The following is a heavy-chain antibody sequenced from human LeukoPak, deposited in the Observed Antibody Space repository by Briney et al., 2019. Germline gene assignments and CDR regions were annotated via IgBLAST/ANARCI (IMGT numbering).Heavy chain of an antibody. CDR1: GFTFSSYA. D-gene: IGHD6-19*01. CDR3: AKDRAVGQWLTYFHY. J-gene: IGHJ4*02. V-gene: IGHV3-23*01. Sequence: PGGSLRLSCAASGFTFSSYAMSWVCQAPGKGLEWVSAISGSGGSTYYADSVKGRFTISRDNSKNTLYLQMNSLRAEDTGVYYCAKDRAVGQWLTYFHYWGQGTLVNVSS. CDR2: ISGSGGST.